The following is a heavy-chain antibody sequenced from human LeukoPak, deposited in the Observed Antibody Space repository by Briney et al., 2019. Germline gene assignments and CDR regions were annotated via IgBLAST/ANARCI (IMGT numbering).Heavy chain of an antibody. Sequence: ASVKVSCKASGYTFTTYAMNWVRQAPGQGLEWMGWISAYNGNTNYAQKIQGRVTVTTDTSTNTAYMELRSLRSDDTAVYYCARDPPHLCSSTSCFGDYWGQGTLVTVSS. J-gene: IGHJ4*02. CDR3: ARDPPHLCSSTSCFGDY. CDR1: GYTFTTYA. CDR2: ISAYNGNT. V-gene: IGHV1-18*01. D-gene: IGHD2-2*01.